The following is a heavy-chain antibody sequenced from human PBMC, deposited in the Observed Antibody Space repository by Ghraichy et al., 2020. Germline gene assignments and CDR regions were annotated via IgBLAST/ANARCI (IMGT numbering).Heavy chain of an antibody. J-gene: IGHJ4*02. Sequence: GSLRLSCAASGFSFRYYWMNWVRQAPGKGLEWVTTIKQDGSEKYYVDSVKGRFTISRDNAKSLQYLQMNRLRVEDTGLYYCAISSSWLGRYFDDWGQGTLVTVSS. D-gene: IGHD6-13*01. CDR1: GFSFRYYW. CDR2: IKQDGSEK. V-gene: IGHV3-7*01. CDR3: AISSSWLGRYFDD.